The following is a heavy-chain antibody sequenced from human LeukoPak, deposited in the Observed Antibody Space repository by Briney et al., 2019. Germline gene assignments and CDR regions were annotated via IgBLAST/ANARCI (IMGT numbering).Heavy chain of an antibody. D-gene: IGHD3-10*01. J-gene: IGHJ4*02. CDR3: AVPPVRGEGY. CDR1: GFTFSSYS. Sequence: GGSLRLSCAASGFTFSSYSMNWVRQAPGKGLEWVSSISSSSSYIYYADSVKGRFTISRDNAKNSLYLQMNSLRAEDTAVSYCAVPPVRGEGYWGQGTLVTVSS. CDR2: ISSSSSYI. V-gene: IGHV3-21*01.